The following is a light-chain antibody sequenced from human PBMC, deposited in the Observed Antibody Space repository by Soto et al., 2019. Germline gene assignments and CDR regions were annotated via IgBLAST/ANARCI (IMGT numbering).Light chain of an antibody. CDR1: SSDVGGYNY. CDR2: EVN. Sequence: QSVLTQAPSASGTPGQSVSISCTGTSSDVGGYNYVSWYQQHPGKAPKLIIYEVNKRPSGVPDRFSGAKSGNTASLSVSGLQAEDEADYYCCSYAGNDNYGFGTGTKVTVL. J-gene: IGLJ1*01. V-gene: IGLV2-8*01. CDR3: CSYAGNDNYG.